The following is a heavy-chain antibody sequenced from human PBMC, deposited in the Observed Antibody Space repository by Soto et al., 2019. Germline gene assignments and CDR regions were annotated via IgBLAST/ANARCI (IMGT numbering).Heavy chain of an antibody. CDR3: GRGGGGSPSDREEADY. V-gene: IGHV3-21*01. J-gene: IGHJ4*02. CDR2: ISSSSSYI. D-gene: IGHD1-26*01. Sequence: GGSLRLSCAASGFTFSSYSMNWVRQAPGKGLEWVSSISSSSSYIYYADSVKGRITISKDNDKNALFQKMNMLRAEDTVVYCCGRGGGGSPSDREEADYWGQGTLVTVSS. CDR1: GFTFSSYS.